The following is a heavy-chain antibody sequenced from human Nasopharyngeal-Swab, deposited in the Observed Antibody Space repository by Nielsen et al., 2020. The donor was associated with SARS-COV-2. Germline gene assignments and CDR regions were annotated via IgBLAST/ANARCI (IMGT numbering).Heavy chain of an antibody. D-gene: IGHD3-9*01. CDR3: ARERDELRYFDSPYMDV. CDR1: GFTFSSYW. Sequence: GASLKISCAASGFTFSSYWMSWVRQAPGKGLEWVANIKQDGSERYYVDSVKGRFTISRDNAKNSLYLQMNSLRAEDTAVYYCARERDELRYFDSPYMDVWGKGTTVTVSS. V-gene: IGHV3-7*03. CDR2: IKQDGSER. J-gene: IGHJ6*03.